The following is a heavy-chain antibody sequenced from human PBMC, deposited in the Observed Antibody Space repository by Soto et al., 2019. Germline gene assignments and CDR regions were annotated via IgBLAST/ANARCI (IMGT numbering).Heavy chain of an antibody. D-gene: IGHD4-17*01. V-gene: IGHV4-30-4*01. CDR3: ARIHFGDEPSYYYYGMDV. J-gene: IGHJ6*02. CDR1: GGSFSSGDYY. Sequence: KPSETLSLTCTVSGGSFSSGDYYWSWVRQPPGKGLEWIGYIYYTGSTFNNPSLKSRVSISIDTPKTQFSLKLSSVTAADTAVYYCARIHFGDEPSYYYYGMDVWGQGTTVTVSS. CDR2: IYYTGST.